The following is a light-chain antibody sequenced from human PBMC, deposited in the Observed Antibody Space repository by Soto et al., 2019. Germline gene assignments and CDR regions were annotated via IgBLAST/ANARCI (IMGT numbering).Light chain of an antibody. CDR3: HQYNNWPWT. Sequence: EIVMTQSPATLSVSPGERATLFCRASQSVSRVLALYLQKPGQAPRILIYGASIWATGIPSRFSGSGSGTDFTITISSLQSEDFEVYYCHQYNNWPWTYGQGTKVEIK. CDR2: GAS. V-gene: IGKV3-15*01. CDR1: QSVSRV. J-gene: IGKJ1*01.